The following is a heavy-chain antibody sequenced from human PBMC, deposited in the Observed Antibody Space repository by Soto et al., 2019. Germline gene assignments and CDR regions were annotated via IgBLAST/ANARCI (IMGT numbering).Heavy chain of an antibody. CDR2: ISSSATTI. V-gene: IGHV3-48*03. J-gene: IGHJ6*02. CDR1: GFTFSGYE. CDR3: ARGRTGSPLCHAMDV. Sequence: PGGSLRLSCAASGFTFSGYEMNWVRQAPGKGLEWVSYISSSATTIYHADSVKGRFTISRDNAKNSLYLQMNSLRVEDTAVYYCARGRTGSPLCHAMDVWGQGTTVTVSS. D-gene: IGHD1-26*01.